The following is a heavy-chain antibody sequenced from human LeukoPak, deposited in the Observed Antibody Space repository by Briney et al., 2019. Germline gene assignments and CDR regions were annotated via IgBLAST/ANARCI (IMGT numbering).Heavy chain of an antibody. V-gene: IGHV3-7*01. Sequence: GGSLRLSCAASGFTFSSYWMSWVRQTPGKGLEWVAIILQDGSEKHYVASVKGRFTISRDNAKNSVYLQMNGLRAEDTAVYYCARAGACSSSSPAGLWGQGTLVTVSS. CDR2: ILQDGSEK. CDR3: ARAGACSSSSPAGL. J-gene: IGHJ4*02. CDR1: GFTFSSYW. D-gene: IGHD2-2*01.